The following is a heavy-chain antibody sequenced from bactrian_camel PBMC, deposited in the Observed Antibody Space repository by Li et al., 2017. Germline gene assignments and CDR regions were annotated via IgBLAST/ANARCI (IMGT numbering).Heavy chain of an antibody. CDR1: GYGHITKC. CDR2: IASGGGGTT. D-gene: IGHD8*01. J-gene: IGHJ6*01. CDR3: VRAWSDFDY. Sequence: VQLVESGGGSVTAGGSLRLSRSPSGYGHITKCMGWFRQAPGKGLEWVATIASGGGGTTAYRDSVKGRFTISRDNAKNTLYLQMDSLKPDDTAVYYCVRAWSDFDYWGQGTQVTVS. V-gene: IGHV3S40*01.